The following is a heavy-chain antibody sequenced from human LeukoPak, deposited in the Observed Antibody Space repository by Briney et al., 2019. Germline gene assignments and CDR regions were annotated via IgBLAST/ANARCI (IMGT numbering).Heavy chain of an antibody. V-gene: IGHV4-39*01. CDR2: IYYSGGT. CDR3: ARRRQQLVDS. Sequence: SETLSLTCTVSGGSISSSSYQWGWIRQPPGKGLEWIGSIYYSGGTYNNPSLKSRVTISEDTSKNQFSLKLSSVTAADTAVYYCARRRQQLVDSWGQGTLVTVSS. CDR1: GGSISSSSYQ. J-gene: IGHJ4*02. D-gene: IGHD6-13*01.